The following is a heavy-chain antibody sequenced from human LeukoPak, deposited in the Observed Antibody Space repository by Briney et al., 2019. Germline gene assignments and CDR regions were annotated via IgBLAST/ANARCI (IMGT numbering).Heavy chain of an antibody. CDR3: ATRRDGYSSDYYGMDV. CDR1: GASISSYY. D-gene: IGHD5-24*01. CDR2: LYYSGTT. J-gene: IGHJ6*02. V-gene: IGHV4-59*01. Sequence: SEPLSLTCTVSGASISSYYWSWIRQPPGKGLEWIGYLYYSGTTNYNSSLKSRVTISLDTSRNQFSLKLNSVTAADTAVYYCATRRDGYSSDYYGMDVWGQGTTVTVSS.